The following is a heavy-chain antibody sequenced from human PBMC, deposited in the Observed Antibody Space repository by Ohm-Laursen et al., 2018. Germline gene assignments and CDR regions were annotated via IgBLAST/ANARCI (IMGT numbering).Heavy chain of an antibody. Sequence: GTLSLTCTVSGGSISSYYWSWIRQPAGKGLEWIGRIYTSGSTNYNPSLKSRVTMSVDTSKNQFSLKLSSVTAADTAVYYCAKDWEQNRHGSSADYWGQGTLVTVSS. CDR2: IYTSGST. CDR3: AKDWEQNRHGSSADY. J-gene: IGHJ4*02. CDR1: GGSISSYY. V-gene: IGHV4-4*07. D-gene: IGHD1-26*01.